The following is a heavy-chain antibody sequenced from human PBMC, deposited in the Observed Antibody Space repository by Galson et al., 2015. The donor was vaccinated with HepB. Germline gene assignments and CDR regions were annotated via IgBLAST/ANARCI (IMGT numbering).Heavy chain of an antibody. CDR2: ISAYNGNT. CDR1: GYTFTSYG. J-gene: IGHJ5*02. D-gene: IGHD2-15*01. Sequence: SVKVSCKASGYTFTSYGISWVRQAPGQGLEWMGWISAYNGNTNYAQKLQGRVTMTTDTSTSTAYMELRSLRSDDTAVYYCATAGYHKMLGYCSGGSCYSWVGWFDPWGQGTLVTVSS. CDR3: ATAGYHKMLGYCSGGSCYSWVGWFDP. V-gene: IGHV1-18*04.